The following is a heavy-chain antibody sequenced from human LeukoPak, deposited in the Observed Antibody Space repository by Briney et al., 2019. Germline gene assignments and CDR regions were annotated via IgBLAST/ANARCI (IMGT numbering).Heavy chain of an antibody. V-gene: IGHV1-18*01. D-gene: IGHD6-13*01. J-gene: IGHJ6*03. Sequence: ASVKVSCKASGYTFTSYGISWVRQAPGQGLEWIGWISAYNGNTNYAQKLQGRVTMTTDTSTSTAYMELRSLRSEDTAVYYCARVVGLTGYSSSWYSGYYYYMDVWGKGTTVTVSS. CDR3: ARVVGLTGYSSSWYSGYYYYMDV. CDR2: ISAYNGNT. CDR1: GYTFTSYG.